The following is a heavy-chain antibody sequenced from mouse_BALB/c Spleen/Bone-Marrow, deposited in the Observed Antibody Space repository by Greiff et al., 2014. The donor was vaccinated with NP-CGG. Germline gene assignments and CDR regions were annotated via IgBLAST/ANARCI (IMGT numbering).Heavy chain of an antibody. CDR3: TREGIYFGYDVPMDY. D-gene: IGHD2-2*01. J-gene: IGHJ4*01. Sequence: VQLQQSGAGLVRPGASVTLSCKASGYKFTDYEMHWVKQTPVHGLEWIGSIDPETGGTAYNQNFKGKATPTADRSSTTAYMELRSLTSEDSAVYYCTREGIYFGYDVPMDYWGQGTSVTVSS. CDR1: GYKFTDYE. V-gene: IGHV1-15*01. CDR2: IDPETGGT.